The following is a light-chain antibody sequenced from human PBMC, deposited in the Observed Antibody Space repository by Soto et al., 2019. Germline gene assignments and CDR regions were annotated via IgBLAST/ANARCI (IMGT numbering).Light chain of an antibody. V-gene: IGKV3-20*01. CDR3: QQYGSSPWT. Sequence: EIVLTQSPCTLSLSPGERATLSCRASQSVSSSYLAWYQQQPGQAPRLIIYGASSRATGIPDMFSGSGSGADFTLIISRQEPEDFAVYCYQQYGSSPWTFGQGTKVEIK. CDR1: QSVSSSY. J-gene: IGKJ1*01. CDR2: GAS.